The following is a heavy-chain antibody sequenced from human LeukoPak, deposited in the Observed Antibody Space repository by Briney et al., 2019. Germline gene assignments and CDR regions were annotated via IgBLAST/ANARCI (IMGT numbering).Heavy chain of an antibody. D-gene: IGHD6-13*01. Sequence: ASVKVSCKASGYTFTSYDINWVRQATGQGLEWMGWMNPNSGNTGYAQKFQGRVTITRNTSISTAYMELSSLGSEDTAVYYCARASSSWSIGDWFDPWGQGTLVTVSS. CDR2: MNPNSGNT. V-gene: IGHV1-8*03. J-gene: IGHJ5*02. CDR1: GYTFTSYD. CDR3: ARASSSWSIGDWFDP.